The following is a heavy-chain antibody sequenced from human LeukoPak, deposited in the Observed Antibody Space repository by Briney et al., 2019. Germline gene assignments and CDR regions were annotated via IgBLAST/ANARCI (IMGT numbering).Heavy chain of an antibody. J-gene: IGHJ6*02. CDR2: IYYSGST. V-gene: IGHV4-59*08. CDR1: GGSISSYY. CDR3: ASGYCSGGSCYRYYYYGMDV. D-gene: IGHD2-15*01. Sequence: SETLSLTCTVSGGSISSYYWSWIRQPPGKGLEWIGYIYYSGSTNYNPSLKSRVTISVDTSKNQFSLKLSSVTAADTAVYYCASGYCSGGSCYRYYYYGMDVWGQGTTVTVSS.